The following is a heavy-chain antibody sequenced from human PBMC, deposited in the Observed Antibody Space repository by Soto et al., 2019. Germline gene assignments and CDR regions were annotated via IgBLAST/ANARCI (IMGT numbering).Heavy chain of an antibody. CDR1: GGTFSSYS. V-gene: IGHV1-69*01. CDR2: IIPIFGTA. CDR3: ARDVGRHSGVIDY. Sequence: QVQLVQSGAEVKKPGSSVKVSCKASGGTFSSYSINWVRQAPGQVLEWMGEIIPIFGTAKYAQKFQGRVTITADESTRTAYMELSSLRSEDTAVYYCARDVGRHSGVIDYCGQGTLVTVS. J-gene: IGHJ4*02. D-gene: IGHD1-26*01.